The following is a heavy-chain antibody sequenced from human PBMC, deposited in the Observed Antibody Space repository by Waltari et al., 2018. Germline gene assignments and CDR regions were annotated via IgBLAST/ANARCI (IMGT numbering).Heavy chain of an antibody. CDR3: VRHWKRNGYRFDP. Sequence: QLQLQESGPGLVKPSETLSLTCIVPGGTISRSSYYWGWIRQSPGKGLEWIGSIYYSGSTYYNPTLESRVTILGDTSKNQLSLKLTSVTAADTAVYYCVRHWKRNGYRFDPWGQGTLVTVSS. CDR2: IYYSGST. J-gene: IGHJ5*02. V-gene: IGHV4-39*01. CDR1: GGTISRSSYY. D-gene: IGHD5-12*01.